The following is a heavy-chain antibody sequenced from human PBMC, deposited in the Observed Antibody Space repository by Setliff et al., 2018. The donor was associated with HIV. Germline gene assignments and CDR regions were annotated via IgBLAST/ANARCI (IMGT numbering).Heavy chain of an antibody. CDR1: GDSISSGSYY. Sequence: SETLSLTCTVSGDSISSGSYYWSWIRQPAGKGLEWIGRIYTSGTTNYNPSLKSRVTISVDTSKNQFSLKLSSVTAADTAVYYCARSSSSWSGWFDPWGQGTLVTVS. V-gene: IGHV4-61*02. D-gene: IGHD6-13*01. CDR2: IYTSGTT. CDR3: ARSSSSWSGWFDP. J-gene: IGHJ5*02.